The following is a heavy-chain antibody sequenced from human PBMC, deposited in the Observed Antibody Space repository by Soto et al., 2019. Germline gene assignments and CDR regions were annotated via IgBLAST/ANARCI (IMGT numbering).Heavy chain of an antibody. D-gene: IGHD1-26*01. CDR2: INSAGSST. CDR1: GFSVSSYC. V-gene: IGHV3-74*03. Sequence: GSLRLSGPASGFSVSSYCMHWVRQSPGKGLVWVSRINSAGSSTTYADAVKGRFTISRDNAKNTLNLQMNSLRAEDTAVYYCARDRASYSESLDYWGQGTLVSVSS. CDR3: ARDRASYSESLDY. J-gene: IGHJ4*02.